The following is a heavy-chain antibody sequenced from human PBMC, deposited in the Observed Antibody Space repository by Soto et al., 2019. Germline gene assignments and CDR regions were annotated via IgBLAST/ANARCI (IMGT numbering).Heavy chain of an antibody. CDR3: AGGGHVVVVTAALDY. CDR1: GDTFTDYY. J-gene: IGHJ4*02. V-gene: IGHV1-46*01. CDR2: VNPSGGHT. D-gene: IGHD2-21*02. Sequence: VQLMQSGAEVKKPGASVKVSCKASGDTFTDYYIHWVRQAPGQGLEWMGTVNPSGGHTTYAQHCLGRVTMTRDKSTSTLYMELTSLRSEDTAVYYCAGGGHVVVVTAALDYWGQGTLVTVSS.